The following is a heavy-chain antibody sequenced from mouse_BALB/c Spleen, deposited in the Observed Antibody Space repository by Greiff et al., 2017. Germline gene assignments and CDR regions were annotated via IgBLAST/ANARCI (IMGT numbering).Heavy chain of an antibody. J-gene: IGHJ3*01. CDR1: GFTFSSYA. D-gene: IGHD1-2*01. V-gene: IGHV5-6-5*01. CDR3: AREDLITTAPFAY. CDR2: ISSGGST. Sequence: EVQVVESGGGLVKPGGSLKLSCAASGFTFSSYAMSWVRQTPEKRLEWVASISSGGSTYYPDSVKGRFTISRDNARNILYLQMSSLRSEDTAMYYCAREDLITTAPFAYWGQGTLVTVSA.